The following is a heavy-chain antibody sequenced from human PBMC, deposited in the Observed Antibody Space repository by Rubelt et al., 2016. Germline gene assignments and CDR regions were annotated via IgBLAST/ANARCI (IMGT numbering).Heavy chain of an antibody. Sequence: VRQAPGKGLEWVSSISSSSSYIYYADSVKGRFTISRDNAKNSLYLQMNSLRAEDTAVYYCARGSSGSNDAFDIWGQGTMVTVSS. D-gene: IGHD6-19*01. J-gene: IGHJ3*02. V-gene: IGHV3-21*01. CDR3: ARGSSGSNDAFDI. CDR2: ISSSSSYI.